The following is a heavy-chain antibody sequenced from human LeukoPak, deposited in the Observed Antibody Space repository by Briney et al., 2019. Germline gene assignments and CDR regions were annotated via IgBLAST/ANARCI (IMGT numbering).Heavy chain of an antibody. CDR1: GYIFSSND. J-gene: IGHJ6*03. CDR2: MNPNNGNK. CDR3: ARVGHYYGSGSSYTYYYYYMDV. Sequence: ASVKVSCKASGYIFSSNDINWVRQATGQGLEWMGWMNPNNGNKAYAQKFQGRVTITRNTSISTAYMELSSLRSEDTALYYCARVGHYYGSGSSYTYYYYYMDVWGKGTAVTVSS. D-gene: IGHD3-10*01. V-gene: IGHV1-8*01.